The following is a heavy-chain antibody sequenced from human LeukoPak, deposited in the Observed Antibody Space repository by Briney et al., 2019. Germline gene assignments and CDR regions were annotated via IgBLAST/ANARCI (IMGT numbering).Heavy chain of an antibody. V-gene: IGHV1-58*01. CDR3: ATTPHYDFWSPDY. CDR2: IVVGSGNT. CDR1: GFTFTSSA. J-gene: IGHJ4*02. D-gene: IGHD3-3*01. Sequence: ASVKVSCEASGFTFTSSAVQWVRQARGQRLEWIGWIVVGSGNTNYAQKFQERVTITRDMSTSTAYMELSSLRSEDTAVYYCATTPHYDFWSPDYWGPGTLVTVSS.